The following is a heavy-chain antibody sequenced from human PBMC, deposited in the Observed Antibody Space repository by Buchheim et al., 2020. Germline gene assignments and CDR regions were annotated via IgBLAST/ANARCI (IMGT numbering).Heavy chain of an antibody. J-gene: IGHJ5*02. Sequence: QLQESGPGLVKPSETLSLTCTVSGDSITSHSWCWIRQPPGKGLEWIGYMSDSGTTNHNPSLKSRVTISVDTSKQQFSLRLKSVVTADTAVYYCARGSRMYSSSWYRGWFDPWGQGTL. CDR3: ARGSRMYSSSWYRGWFDP. V-gene: IGHV4-59*11. D-gene: IGHD2-2*01. CDR1: GDSITSHS. CDR2: MSDSGTT.